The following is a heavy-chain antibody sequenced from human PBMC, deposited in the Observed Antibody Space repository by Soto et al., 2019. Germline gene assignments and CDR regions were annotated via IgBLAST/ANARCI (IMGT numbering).Heavy chain of an antibody. V-gene: IGHV3-21*01. CDR2: ISSSSSYI. D-gene: IGHD4-17*01. Sequence: EVKLVESGGGLVKPGGSLRLSCAASGFTFSNDSMNWVRQAPGKGLEWVSSISSSSSYIYYADSLKGRFTISRDNAKNSLYLQMNSLRAEDTAVYYCARKPTTAIDYWGQGTLVTVSS. J-gene: IGHJ4*02. CDR1: GFTFSNDS. CDR3: ARKPTTAIDY.